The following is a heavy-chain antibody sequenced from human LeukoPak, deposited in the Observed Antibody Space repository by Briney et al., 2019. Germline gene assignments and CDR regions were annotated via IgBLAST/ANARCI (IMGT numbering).Heavy chain of an antibody. V-gene: IGHV4-38-2*02. CDR2: IYHSGST. CDR3: ARKQRFCSSSTCRYVGIDY. J-gene: IGHJ4*02. Sequence: SETLSLTCTVSGYSISSGYYWGWLRQPPGRGLEWIGTIYHSGSTYYNPSLKSRVTISVDTSKNQFSLKLSSVTAADTAVYYCARKQRFCSSSTCRYVGIDYWGQGTLVTVSS. CDR1: GYSISSGYY. D-gene: IGHD2-2*01.